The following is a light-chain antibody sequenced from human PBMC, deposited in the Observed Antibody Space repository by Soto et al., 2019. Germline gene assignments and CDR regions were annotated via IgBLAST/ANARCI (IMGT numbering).Light chain of an antibody. CDR1: SSDIGGSNY. Sequence: QSALTQPPSASGSPGQSVTISCTGTSSDIGGSNYVSWYQQHPDKAPKLMIFEINKRPSGVPGRFSGPKSGNTASLTVSGLQTEDEADYYCGSYAVNDNVVFGTGTKLTVL. CDR3: GSYAVNDNVV. J-gene: IGLJ1*01. V-gene: IGLV2-8*01. CDR2: EIN.